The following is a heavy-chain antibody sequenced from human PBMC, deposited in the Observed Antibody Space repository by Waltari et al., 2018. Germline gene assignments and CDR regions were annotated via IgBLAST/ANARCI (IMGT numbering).Heavy chain of an antibody. V-gene: IGHV1-69*14. CDR2: ISPIFGTA. Sequence: QVQLVQSGAEVKKPGSSVKVSCKASGGTFSSYAISWVRQAPGQGLEWMGGISPIFGTANYAQKFQGRVTITADKSTSTAYMELSSLRAEDTAVYYCARDVASRRNFDYWGQGTLVTVSS. CDR1: GGTFSSYA. CDR3: ARDVASRRNFDY. J-gene: IGHJ4*02.